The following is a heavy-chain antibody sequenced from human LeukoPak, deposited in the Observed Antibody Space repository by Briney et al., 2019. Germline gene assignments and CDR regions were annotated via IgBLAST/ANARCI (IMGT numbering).Heavy chain of an antibody. Sequence: ASVKVSCKASGYTFTDYYIHWVRQAPGQGLEWMGWINPNSGYAEYAKNFQDRVTMTTDTSTSTAYMELRSLRSDDTAVYYCARDTGNYDFWSGGDYWGQGTLVTVSS. J-gene: IGHJ4*02. CDR3: ARDTGNYDFWSGGDY. CDR2: INPNSGYA. D-gene: IGHD3-3*01. V-gene: IGHV1-2*02. CDR1: GYTFTDYY.